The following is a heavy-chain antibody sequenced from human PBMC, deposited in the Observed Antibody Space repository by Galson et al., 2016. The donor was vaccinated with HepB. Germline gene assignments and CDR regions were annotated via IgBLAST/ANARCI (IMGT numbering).Heavy chain of an antibody. CDR3: ARPTTRGYSGYESPFDY. CDR1: GFTFSTYG. J-gene: IGHJ4*02. Sequence: SLRLSCAASGFTFSTYGMHWVRQAPGKGLEWVAVISYDGSTKYYADSVKGRFTISRDNSKNIVYLQMNSLRAEDTALYYCARPTTRGYSGYESPFDYWGQGTVVTVSS. CDR2: ISYDGSTK. D-gene: IGHD5-12*01. V-gene: IGHV3-30*19.